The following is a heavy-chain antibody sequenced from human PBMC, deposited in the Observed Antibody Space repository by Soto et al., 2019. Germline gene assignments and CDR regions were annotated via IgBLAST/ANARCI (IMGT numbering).Heavy chain of an antibody. V-gene: IGHV3-23*01. CDR2: ISDSGST. CDR3: AKGGEGYCSGTSCLYHMDA. Sequence: GGPLRLSCAASGFTFSSYAMSWVRQAPGKGLEWVSTISDSGSTYYADSVKGRFTISRDISKNTLYVQMSSLRAEDTAVYYCAKGGEGYCSGTSCLYHMDAWGKGTTVTVSS. J-gene: IGHJ6*03. CDR1: GFTFSSYA. D-gene: IGHD2-15*01.